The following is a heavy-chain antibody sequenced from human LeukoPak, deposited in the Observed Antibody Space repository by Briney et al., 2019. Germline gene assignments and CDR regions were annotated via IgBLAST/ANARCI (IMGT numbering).Heavy chain of an antibody. CDR3: ARDRYFIGFDY. CDR2: IFHSGST. J-gene: IGHJ4*02. V-gene: IGHV4-30-4*08. CDR1: GESSSDYY. Sequence: PSETLSLTCGVYGESSSDYYWSWIRQPPGKGLEWIGYIFHSGSTYYNPSLKSRVSISVHTSKNQFSLKLSSVTAADTAVYYCARDRYFIGFDYWGQGTLVTVSS. D-gene: IGHD3-9*01.